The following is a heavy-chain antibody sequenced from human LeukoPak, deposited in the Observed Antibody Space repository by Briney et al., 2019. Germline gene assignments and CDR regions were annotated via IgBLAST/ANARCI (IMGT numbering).Heavy chain of an antibody. J-gene: IGHJ4*02. CDR2: FSSSSSYI. CDR1: GFTFSSYS. Sequence: GGSLRLSCAASGFTFSSYSMNWVRQAPGKGLEWVSSFSSSSSYIYYADSVKGRFTISRDNAKNSLYLQMNSLRAEDTAVYYCARVRAYCGGDCSASFDYWGQGTLVTVSS. D-gene: IGHD2-21*02. CDR3: ARVRAYCGGDCSASFDY. V-gene: IGHV3-21*01.